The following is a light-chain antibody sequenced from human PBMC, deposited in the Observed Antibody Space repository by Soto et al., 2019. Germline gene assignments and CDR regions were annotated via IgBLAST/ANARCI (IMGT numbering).Light chain of an antibody. CDR1: QSIGVW. Sequence: EIQMNPSPSTLSASLGERATLSFRASQSIGVWLAWYQQKPGTAPKLLIYKTSTLDSGVPLRFSGSGSGTEFTLTISSLQPDDFATYYCQQYINYFRTFGQETKVDIK. CDR3: QQYINYFRT. CDR2: KTS. J-gene: IGKJ1*01. V-gene: IGKV1-5*03.